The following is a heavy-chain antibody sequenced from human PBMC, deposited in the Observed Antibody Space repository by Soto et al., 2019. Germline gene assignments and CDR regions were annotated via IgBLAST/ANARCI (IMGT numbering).Heavy chain of an antibody. Sequence: GGSLRLSCAASGFTFSNYGMHWVRQAPGKGLEWVAVISYDGSNKYYADSVKGRFTISRDNSKNTLYLQMNSLRAEDTAVYYCAKDLGSGSYPFDAFDIWGQGTMVTVSS. D-gene: IGHD1-26*01. J-gene: IGHJ3*02. CDR3: AKDLGSGSYPFDAFDI. CDR2: ISYDGSNK. CDR1: GFTFSNYG. V-gene: IGHV3-30*18.